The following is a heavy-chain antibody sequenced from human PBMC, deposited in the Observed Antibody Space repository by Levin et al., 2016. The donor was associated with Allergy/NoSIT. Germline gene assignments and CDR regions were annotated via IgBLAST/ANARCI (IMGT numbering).Heavy chain of an antibody. CDR3: ARGSPYDY. V-gene: IGHV1-46*01. CDR2: INPSGGAT. D-gene: IGHD1-26*01. Sequence: WVRQVPGQGLEWMAMINPSGGATNYAQRFQGRVTMTTDTSTSTVYVELSSLRSEDTAVYYCARGSPYDYWGQGTLVTVSS. J-gene: IGHJ4*02.